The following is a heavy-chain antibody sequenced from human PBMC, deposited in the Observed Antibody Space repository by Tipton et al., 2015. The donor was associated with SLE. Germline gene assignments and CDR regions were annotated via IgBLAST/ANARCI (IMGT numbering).Heavy chain of an antibody. CDR3: ARLQGLSESFSIDH. CDR1: GGPIRGYY. J-gene: IGHJ4*02. Sequence: LRLSCTVSGGPIRGYYWSWIRQSPEKGLEWIGYIHDSGRTNPNPYLKSRITMSLDMSRKQFSLKLSSVTAADTAVYYCARLQGLSESFSIDHWGQGTLVTVSS. D-gene: IGHD3-16*02. CDR2: IHDSGRT. V-gene: IGHV4-59*08.